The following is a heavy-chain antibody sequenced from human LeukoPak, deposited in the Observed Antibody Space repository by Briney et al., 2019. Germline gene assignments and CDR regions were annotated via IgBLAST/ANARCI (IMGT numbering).Heavy chain of an antibody. CDR1: GGSISSYY. J-gene: IGHJ6*03. CDR3: ASSPIVVVTGALENPYYYYYYMDV. CDR2: IYTSGST. Sequence: SETLSLTCTVSGGSISSYYWSWIRQPAGKGLEWIGRIYTSGSTNYNPSLKSRVTMSVDTSKNQFSLKLSSVTAADTAVYYCASSPIVVVTGALENPYYYYYYMDVWGKGTTVTVSS. D-gene: IGHD3-22*01. V-gene: IGHV4-4*07.